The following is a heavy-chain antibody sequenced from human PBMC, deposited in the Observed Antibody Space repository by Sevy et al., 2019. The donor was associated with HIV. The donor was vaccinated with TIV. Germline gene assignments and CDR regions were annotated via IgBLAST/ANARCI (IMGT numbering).Heavy chain of an antibody. CDR1: GFTLDTYW. CDR3: ATDRIEGFYSSGWHH. CDR2: IKEDGSDK. V-gene: IGHV3-7*01. J-gene: IGHJ5*02. D-gene: IGHD6-19*01. Sequence: GGSLRLSCAASGFTLDTYWMSWVRQAPGKGLEWVANIKEDGSDKYYVDSVKGRFTISRDNARNSLYLQMNNLRAEDTAMYYCATDRIEGFYSSGWHHWGQGTLVTVSS.